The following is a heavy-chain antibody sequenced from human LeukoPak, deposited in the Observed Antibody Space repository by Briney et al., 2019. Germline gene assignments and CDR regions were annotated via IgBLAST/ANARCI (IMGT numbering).Heavy chain of an antibody. J-gene: IGHJ3*02. Sequence: GGSLRLSCAASGFTFSSYAMHWVRQAPGKGLEWVAVISYDGSNKYYADSVKGRFTISRDNSKDTLYLQMNSLRAEDTAVYYCARDDRLGMGYDSSGYLDAFDIWGQGTMVTVSS. CDR3: ARDDRLGMGYDSSGYLDAFDI. CDR1: GFTFSSYA. V-gene: IGHV3-30-3*01. D-gene: IGHD3-22*01. CDR2: ISYDGSNK.